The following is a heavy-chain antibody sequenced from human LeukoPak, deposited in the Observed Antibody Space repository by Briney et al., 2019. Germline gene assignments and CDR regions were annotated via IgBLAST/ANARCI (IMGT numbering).Heavy chain of an antibody. CDR1: GFTFSSYE. CDR2: ISSSGSTI. CDR3: ARASAVAGSFDY. J-gene: IGHJ4*02. Sequence: PGGSLRLSCAASGFTFSSYEMNWVRQAPGKGLEWVSYISSSGSTIYYADSVKGRFTISRDNAKNSLYLQINSLRAEDTAVYYCARASAVAGSFDYWGQGTLVTVSS. V-gene: IGHV3-48*03. D-gene: IGHD6-19*01.